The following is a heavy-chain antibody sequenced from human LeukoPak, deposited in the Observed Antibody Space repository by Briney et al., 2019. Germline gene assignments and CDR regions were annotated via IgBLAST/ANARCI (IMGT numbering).Heavy chain of an antibody. CDR3: ARSGLGMVRGADTRLLGYYYMDV. V-gene: IGHV4-61*09. J-gene: IGHJ6*03. CDR2: IYSSGST. CDR1: GGSISSGSYC. D-gene: IGHD3-10*01. Sequence: SETLSLTCTVSGGSISSGSYCWSWIRQPAGKGLEWIGHIYSSGSTNYNPSLKSRVTISVDTSKNQFSLKLSSVTAADTAVYYCARSGLGMVRGADTRLLGYYYMDVWGKGTTVTISS.